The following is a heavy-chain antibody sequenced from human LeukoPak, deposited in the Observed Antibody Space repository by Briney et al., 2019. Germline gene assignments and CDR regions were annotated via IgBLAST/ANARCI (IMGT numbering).Heavy chain of an antibody. V-gene: IGHV3-21*01. Sequence: GGSLRLSCAASGFTFSSYSMNWVRQAPGKGLEWVSSISSSSSYIYYADSVKGRFTISRDNAKNSLYLQMNSLRAEDTAVYYCARDTMERTPFDYWGQGTLVTVSS. CDR3: ARDTMERTPFDY. CDR2: ISSSSSYI. CDR1: GFTFSSYS. J-gene: IGHJ4*02. D-gene: IGHD1-1*01.